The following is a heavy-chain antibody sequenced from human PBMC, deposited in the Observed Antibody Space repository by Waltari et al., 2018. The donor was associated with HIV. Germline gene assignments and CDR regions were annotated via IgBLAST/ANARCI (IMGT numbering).Heavy chain of an antibody. Sequence: EVQLVESGGGLVKPGGSLRLSCAASGFTSTNAWMNWVRQAPGKGLEWVGRNRSKADDGTTDYAAPVKGRFTISTDDSTNTLFLQMNGLKTDDTAVYYCATSGGSPARFDYWGQGTLVTVSS. CDR2: NRSKADDGTT. V-gene: IGHV3-15*01. CDR1: GFTSTNAW. D-gene: IGHD2-2*01. CDR3: ATSGGSPARFDY. J-gene: IGHJ4*02.